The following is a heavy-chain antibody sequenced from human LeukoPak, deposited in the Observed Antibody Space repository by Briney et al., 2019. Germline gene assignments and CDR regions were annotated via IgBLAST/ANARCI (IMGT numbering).Heavy chain of an antibody. CDR1: GGSISSYY. D-gene: IGHD2-21*01. CDR2: IYTSGST. CDR3: AKGSGWLLPQYFDF. J-gene: IGHJ4*02. V-gene: IGHV4-4*07. Sequence: PSETLSLTCTVSGGSISSYYWSWIRQPAGKGLEWIGRIYTSGSTNYNPSLKSRVTMSVDTSKNQFSLKLSSVTAADTAVYYCAKGSGWLLPQYFDFWGQGTLVTVSS.